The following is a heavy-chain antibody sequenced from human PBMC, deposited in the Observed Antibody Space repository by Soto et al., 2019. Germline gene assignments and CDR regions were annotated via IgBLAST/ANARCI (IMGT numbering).Heavy chain of an antibody. V-gene: IGHV4-31*03. CDR1: GGSISSGGYY. Sequence: QVQLQESGPGLVKPSQTLSLTCTVSGGSISSGGYYWSWIRQHPGKGLEWIGYIYYSGSTYYNPSLMSRVTLSVDTSKNQFSLKLSSVPAADTAVYYCARDFGYYDSSGYQIFNNWFDPWGQGTLVTVSS. CDR3: ARDFGYYDSSGYQIFNNWFDP. D-gene: IGHD3-22*01. J-gene: IGHJ5*02. CDR2: IYYSGST.